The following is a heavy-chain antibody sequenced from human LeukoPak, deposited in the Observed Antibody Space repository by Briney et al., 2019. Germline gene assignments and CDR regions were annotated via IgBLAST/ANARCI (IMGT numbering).Heavy chain of an antibody. CDR1: GFTFSSYT. J-gene: IGHJ4*02. D-gene: IGHD7-27*01. CDR3: AKDGGLWVSAHWGDS. V-gene: IGHV3-23*01. Sequence: GGSLRLSCAASGFTFSSYTMRWVRQAPGKGLEWVSTITTSDGNTYYADSVKGRFTVSRDNSKNTLYLQMNSLRAEDRAVYYCAKDGGLWVSAHWGDSWGRGTLVTVSS. CDR2: ITTSDGNT.